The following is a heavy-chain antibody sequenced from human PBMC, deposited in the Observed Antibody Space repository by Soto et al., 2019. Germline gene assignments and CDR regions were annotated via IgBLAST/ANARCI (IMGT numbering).Heavy chain of an antibody. Sequence: SETLSLTCTVFGGSISSGGYYWSWIRQHPGKGLEWIGYIYYSGSTYYNPSLKSRVTISVDTSKNQFSLKLSSVTAADTAVYYCARSDSYDILTGIDYWGQGTLVTVSS. D-gene: IGHD3-9*01. J-gene: IGHJ4*02. CDR2: IYYSGST. CDR1: GGSISSGGYY. CDR3: ARSDSYDILTGIDY. V-gene: IGHV4-31*03.